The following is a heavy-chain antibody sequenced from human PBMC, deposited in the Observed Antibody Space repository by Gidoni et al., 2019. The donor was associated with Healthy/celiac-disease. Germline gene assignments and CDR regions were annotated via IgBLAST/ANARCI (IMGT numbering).Heavy chain of an antibody. D-gene: IGHD5-12*01. CDR2: IFSNDEK. CDR3: ARILPMAPDWYFDL. J-gene: IGHJ2*01. V-gene: IGHV2-26*01. Sequence: VTLKESGPVLVEPTETPTLTCTVSGLPLSNARMGVSWIRQPPGKALEWLAHIFSNDEKSYSTSLKSRLTISKDTAKSQVVLTMTNMDPVDTATYYCARILPMAPDWYFDLWGRGTLVTVSS. CDR1: GLPLSNARMG.